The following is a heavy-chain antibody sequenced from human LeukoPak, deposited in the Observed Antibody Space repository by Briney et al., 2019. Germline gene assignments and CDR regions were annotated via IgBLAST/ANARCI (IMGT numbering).Heavy chain of an antibody. CDR3: ARESPLGNSASFLFDS. D-gene: IGHD3-10*01. CDR2: IFYSGTT. CDR1: GDAISRSRHY. Sequence: PSETLSLTCSVSGDAISRSRHYWGWVRQPPGKGLEWIGSIFYSGTTDYNPSLKSRVTISLDTSNNQFSLRLRSVTAADTAVYYCARESPLGNSASFLFDSWAQGTLVTVSS. J-gene: IGHJ4*02. V-gene: IGHV4-39*07.